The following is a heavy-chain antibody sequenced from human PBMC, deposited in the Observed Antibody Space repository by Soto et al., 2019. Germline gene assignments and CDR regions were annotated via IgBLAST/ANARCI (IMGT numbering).Heavy chain of an antibody. J-gene: IGHJ4*02. V-gene: IGHV1-3*01. Sequence: GASVKVSCKASGYTFTSYAMHWVRQAPGQRLEWMGWINAGNGNTKYSQKFQGRVTITRDTSASTAYMELSSLRSEDTAVYYCAVYSSGRVYFDYWGQGTLVTVSS. D-gene: IGHD6-19*01. CDR1: GYTFTSYA. CDR3: AVYSSGRVYFDY. CDR2: INAGNGNT.